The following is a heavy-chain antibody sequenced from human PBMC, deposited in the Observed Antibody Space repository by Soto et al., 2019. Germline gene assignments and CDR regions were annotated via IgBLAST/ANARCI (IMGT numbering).Heavy chain of an antibody. D-gene: IGHD6-19*01. Sequence: NPGGSLRLSCAASGFTFSNAWMNWVRQAPGKGLEWAGRIKSKTDGGTTDYAAPVQGRFTISRDDSKNTLYLQMNSLKTEDTAVYYCITVFDSSGPLWGQGTLVTVSS. J-gene: IGHJ4*02. V-gene: IGHV3-15*07. CDR3: ITVFDSSGPL. CDR1: GFTFSNAW. CDR2: IKSKTDGGTT.